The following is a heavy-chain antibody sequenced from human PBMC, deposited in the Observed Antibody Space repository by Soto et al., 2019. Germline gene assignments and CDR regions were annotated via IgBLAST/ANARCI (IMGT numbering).Heavy chain of an antibody. CDR3: AAAIGVTESAYFHH. CDR1: SNNNW. V-gene: IGHV5-51*01. D-gene: IGHD6-19*01. Sequence: SNNNWVAWVRQMPGKGLEWMGIIYPSDSDTRYSPSFQGQVTISADKSISTAYLQWTSLKASDTATYYCAAAIGVTESAYFHHWGQGTRVTVS. CDR2: IYPSDSDT. J-gene: IGHJ1*01.